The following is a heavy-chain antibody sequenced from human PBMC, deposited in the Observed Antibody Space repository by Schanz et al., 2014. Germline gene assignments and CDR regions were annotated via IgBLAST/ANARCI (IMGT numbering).Heavy chain of an antibody. Sequence: DLVESGGGVVQPGRSLTLSCAVSTSLFSRSVIHWVRQAPGKGLEWVANIKEDGSEKYYVDSVKGRFTISRDNSKDTLYLQMSGLTPEDTAVYYCARGPIPIQGVPMDFWGQGTLVTVSS. CDR1: TSLFSRSV. V-gene: IGHV3-7*04. CDR2: IKEDGSEK. D-gene: IGHD3-10*01. J-gene: IGHJ4*02. CDR3: ARGPIPIQGVPMDF.